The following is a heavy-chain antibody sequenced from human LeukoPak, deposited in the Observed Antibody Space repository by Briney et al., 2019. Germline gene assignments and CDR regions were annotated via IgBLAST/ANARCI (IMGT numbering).Heavy chain of an antibody. CDR2: ISSSSSTI. CDR1: GFTFSSYS. D-gene: IGHD3-3*01. Sequence: PGGSLRLSCAASGFTFSSYSMNWVRQAPGKGLEWVSYISSSSSTIYYADSVKGRFTISRDNAKNSLYLQMNSLRAEDTAVYYCARDPYYDFWILDYWGQGTLVTVSS. J-gene: IGHJ4*02. V-gene: IGHV3-48*01. CDR3: ARDPYYDFWILDY.